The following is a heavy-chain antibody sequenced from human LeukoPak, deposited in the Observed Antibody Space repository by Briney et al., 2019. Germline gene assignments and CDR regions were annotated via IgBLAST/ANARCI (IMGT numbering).Heavy chain of an antibody. CDR2: INPNSGDT. CDR1: GYIFTNYG. D-gene: IGHD3-22*01. CDR3: ATYYDTSGYYLEY. J-gene: IGHJ4*02. Sequence: ASVKVSCKASGYIFTNYGISWVRQAPGQGLEWMGWINPNSGDTNYAQKFQGRVTMTRDTSITTAYMELIRLRSDDTAVYYCATYYDTSGYYLEYWGQGTLVTVSS. V-gene: IGHV1-2*02.